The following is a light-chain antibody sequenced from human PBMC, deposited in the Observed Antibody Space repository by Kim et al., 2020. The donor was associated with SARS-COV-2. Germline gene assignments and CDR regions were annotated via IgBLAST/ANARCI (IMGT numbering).Light chain of an antibody. J-gene: IGLJ2*01. CDR2: GNS. V-gene: IGLV1-40*01. CDR1: SSNMGAGYD. Sequence: RVTISCTGRSSNMGAGYDGQWYQQPPGTAPKLLIYGNSNRPSGVPDRFSGSKSGTSASLAITGLQAEDEADYYCQSYDSRLSGSVFGGGTQLTVL. CDR3: QSYDSRLSGSV.